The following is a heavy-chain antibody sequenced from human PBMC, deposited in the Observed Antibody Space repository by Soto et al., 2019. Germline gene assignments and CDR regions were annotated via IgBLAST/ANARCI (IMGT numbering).Heavy chain of an antibody. Sequence: QVQLVQSGAEVKKPGASVKVSCKASGYTFTSYSISWVRQAPGQGLEWMGWISAYNGNTNDAQKLQARVTMTTATTPSTADMELRSLRSADTAVYSSARYTDGYNRNWGQGTLVTVSS. CDR1: GYTFTSYS. J-gene: IGHJ4*02. CDR3: ARYTDGYNRN. CDR2: ISAYNGNT. V-gene: IGHV1-18*01. D-gene: IGHD5-12*01.